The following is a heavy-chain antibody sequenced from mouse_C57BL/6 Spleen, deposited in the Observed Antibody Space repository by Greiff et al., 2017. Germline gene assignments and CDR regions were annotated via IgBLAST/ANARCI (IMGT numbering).Heavy chain of an antibody. J-gene: IGHJ3*01. CDR2: ISSGSSTI. CDR1: GFTFSDYG. V-gene: IGHV5-17*01. CDR3: ARNGYYPGDY. Sequence: EVKLMESGGGLVKPGGSVKLSCAASGFTFSDYGMHWVRQAPEKGLEWVAYISSGSSTIYYADTVKGRFTISRDNARNTRFLQMTSLRSEDTAMYYCARNGYYPGDYWGQGTMVTVSA. D-gene: IGHD2-3*01.